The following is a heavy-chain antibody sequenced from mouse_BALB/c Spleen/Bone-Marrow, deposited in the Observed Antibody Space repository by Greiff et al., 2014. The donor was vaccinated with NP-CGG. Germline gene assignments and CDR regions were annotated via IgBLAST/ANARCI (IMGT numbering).Heavy chain of an antibody. CDR1: GFAFSSYD. D-gene: IGHD2-3*01. V-gene: IGHV5-12-1*01. CDR2: ISHGGGTT. CDR3: TRHGGYYPYYYAMDY. Sequence: EVKLMESGGGLVKPGGSLKLSCAASGFAFSSYDMSWVRQTPEKRLEWVAYISHGGGTTYYSDTVKGRFTISRDNAKNALYLQMSILKSEYTDIYYCTRHGGYYPYYYAMDYWGQGTSVTVSS. J-gene: IGHJ4*01.